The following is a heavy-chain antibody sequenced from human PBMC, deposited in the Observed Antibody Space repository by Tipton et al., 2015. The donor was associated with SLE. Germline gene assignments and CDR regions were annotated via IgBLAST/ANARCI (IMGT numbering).Heavy chain of an antibody. CDR3: ARRFRDSYYFDY. Sequence: LRLSCTVSGVSISDHSWGWIRQPPGKGLEWIGYISYSERSNYNPSLKSQVTISLDTSKNQVSLKVSSVTAADTAVYYCARRFRDSYYFDYWGQGTLVTVSS. J-gene: IGHJ4*02. CDR1: GVSISDHS. CDR2: ISYSERS. V-gene: IGHV4-59*08.